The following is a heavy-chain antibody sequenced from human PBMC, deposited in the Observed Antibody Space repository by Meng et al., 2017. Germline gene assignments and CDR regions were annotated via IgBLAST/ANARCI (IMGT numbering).Heavy chain of an antibody. Sequence: SETLSLTCTVSGGSISSGHYWGWSRQPPGKGLEWIWSIYHSGSTYYNPSLKSRVTVEVDTSKDQFYLKPSSVTDTDTAVYDCARDKLTLLALNTRRADDWGQGTPVTVSS. V-gene: IGHV4-38-2*02. CDR1: GGSISSGHY. CDR2: IYHSGST. J-gene: IGHJ4*01. CDR3: ARDKLTLLALNTRRADD. D-gene: IGHD2-15*01.